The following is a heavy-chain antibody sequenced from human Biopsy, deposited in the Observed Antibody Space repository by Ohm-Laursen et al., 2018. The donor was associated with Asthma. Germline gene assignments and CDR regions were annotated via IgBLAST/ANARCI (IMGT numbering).Heavy chain of an antibody. CDR1: GFAVSRDH. D-gene: IGHD3-22*01. Sequence: LSLTCAASGFAVSRDHMFWVRQAPGKGLEWVSVIYSGGTSHTADSVRGRFTISRDLSKNTLHLQMHSLRVEDTAVYYCARGDSSNWSHYYFDYWGQGTLVTVSS. V-gene: IGHV3-53*01. J-gene: IGHJ4*02. CDR2: IYSGGTS. CDR3: ARGDSSNWSHYYFDY.